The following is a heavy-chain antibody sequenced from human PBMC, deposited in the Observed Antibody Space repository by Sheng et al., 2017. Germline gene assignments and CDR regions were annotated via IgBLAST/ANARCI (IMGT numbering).Heavy chain of an antibody. V-gene: IGHV1-69*05. J-gene: IGHJ4*02. D-gene: IGHD6-19*01. CDR1: GGTFSTYV. CDR2: ITPPFDHS. Sequence: QVQLVQSGTEVKKPGSSVRVSCKPSGGTFSTYVVSWLRRAPGRGLEWMGGITPPFDHSDLRRELLGRVTITLDDSSTTAYLDLTDLKSDDTAVYFCASGLQGWFPFWGQGTLVTVSS. CDR3: ASGLQGWFPF.